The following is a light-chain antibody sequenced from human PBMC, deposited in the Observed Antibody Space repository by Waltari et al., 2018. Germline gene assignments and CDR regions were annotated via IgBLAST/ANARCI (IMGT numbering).Light chain of an antibody. Sequence: QSALTQPASVSGSPGQSITISCTGTSHDVGNYDLVSWCQQHPGKAPKLIIYEVTKRPSGFSNRFSGSKSGNTASLTISGLHTEDEGDYYCCSYSGDLSFGVVFGGGTKLTVL. CDR3: CSYSGDLSFGVV. J-gene: IGLJ2*01. V-gene: IGLV2-23*02. CDR2: EVT. CDR1: SHDVGNYDL.